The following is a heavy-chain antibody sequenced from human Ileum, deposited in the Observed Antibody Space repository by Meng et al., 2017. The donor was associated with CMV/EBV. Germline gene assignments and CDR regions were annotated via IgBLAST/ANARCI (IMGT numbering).Heavy chain of an antibody. CDR3: ARDRDILTGYSPRGYYGMDV. CDR2: ILPSSGAT. J-gene: IGHJ6*02. CDR1: GYSLTAHF. D-gene: IGHD3-9*01. Sequence: ASVKVSCKASGYSLTAHFIHWVRKAPGQGLQWMGWILPSSGATYYAQKFSDRVTMTTDTSTSTAYMELRSLRSDDTAVYYCARDRDILTGYSPRGYYGMDVWGQGTTVTVSS. V-gene: IGHV1-2*02.